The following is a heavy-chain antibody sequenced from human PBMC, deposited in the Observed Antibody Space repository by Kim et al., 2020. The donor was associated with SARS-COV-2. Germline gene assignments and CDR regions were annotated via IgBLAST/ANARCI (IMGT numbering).Heavy chain of an antibody. V-gene: IGHV3-30*07. D-gene: IGHD1-7*01. J-gene: IGHJ6*03. CDR3: AREEYAELLSFYYYMDV. Sequence: VKVRFTISRDNSKNTLYLKMNSLRAEDTAVYYCAREEYAELLSFYYYMDVWGKGTTVTVSS.